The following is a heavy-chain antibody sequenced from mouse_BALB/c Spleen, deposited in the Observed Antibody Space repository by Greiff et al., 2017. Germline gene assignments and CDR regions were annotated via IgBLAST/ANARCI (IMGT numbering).Heavy chain of an antibody. D-gene: IGHD2-4*01. CDR2: ISDGGSYT. Sequence: EVKLMESGGGLVKPGGSLKLSCAASGFTFSDYYMYWVRQTPEKRLEWVATISDGGSYTYYPDSVKGRVTISRDNAKNNLYLQMSSLKSEDTAMYYCAREQRLRNYYAMDYWGQGTSVTVSS. CDR1: GFTFSDYY. V-gene: IGHV5-4*02. CDR3: AREQRLRNYYAMDY. J-gene: IGHJ4*01.